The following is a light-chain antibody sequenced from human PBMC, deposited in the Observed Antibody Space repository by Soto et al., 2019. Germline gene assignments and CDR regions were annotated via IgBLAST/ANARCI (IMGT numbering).Light chain of an antibody. CDR2: EVI. J-gene: IGLJ1*01. CDR3: TSYKTINTYI. CDR1: SSDIGDYDY. Sequence: QSVLAQPASVSASPGQSITISCTGTSSDIGDYDYVSWYQQHPGKAPKLIIYEVINRPSGVSDRFSGSKSGNTASLTISGLQYDDEADYYCTSYKTINTYIFGTGTKVTVL. V-gene: IGLV2-14*01.